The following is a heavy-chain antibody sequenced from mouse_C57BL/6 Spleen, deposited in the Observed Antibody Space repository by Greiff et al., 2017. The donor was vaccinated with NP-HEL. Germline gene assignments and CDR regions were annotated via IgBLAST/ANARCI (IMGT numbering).Heavy chain of an antibody. CDR1: GYSITSGSD. D-gene: IGHD5-1*01. V-gene: IGHV3-1*01. Sequence: EVQRVESGPGMLNPSQSLSLPCTLTGYSITSGSDLHWIRHFPGNKLEWLGYIIYSGSTTYHPSLKSRISITHDTSKNHFFLKLNSVTTEDTATYYWARAEYLWYFDYWGQGTTLTVSS. J-gene: IGHJ2*01. CDR3: ARAEYLWYFDY. CDR2: IIYSGST.